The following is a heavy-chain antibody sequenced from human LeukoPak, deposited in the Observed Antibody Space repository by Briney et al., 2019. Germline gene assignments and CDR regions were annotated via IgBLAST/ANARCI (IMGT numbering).Heavy chain of an antibody. D-gene: IGHD2-2*01. Sequence: SETLSLTCAVYGGSFSGYYWSCIRQPPGKGLEWIGEINHSGSTNYNPSLKSRVTISVDTSKNQLSLKLSSVTAADTAVYYCARGHIVVVPAAKTAEYFQHWGQGNLVTVSS. J-gene: IGHJ1*01. CDR3: ARGHIVVVPAAKTAEYFQH. CDR2: INHSGST. V-gene: IGHV4-34*01. CDR1: GGSFSGYY.